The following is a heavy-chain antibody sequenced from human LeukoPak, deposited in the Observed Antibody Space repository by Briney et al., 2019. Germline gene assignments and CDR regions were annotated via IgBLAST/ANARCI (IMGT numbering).Heavy chain of an antibody. V-gene: IGHV5-51*01. D-gene: IGHD3-22*01. CDR1: GCSFTSYW. CDR3: ARPSLGYDSSGSYGAFDI. Sequence: GESLKISCKGSGCSFTSYWVGWVRQMRGKGLEWVGIIYPGDSDTRYRPSFQGQVTIPADKAISTGYLQWSSLQASDTAMYYCARPSLGYDSSGSYGAFDIWRLGTMVTVSS. CDR2: IYPGDSDT. J-gene: IGHJ3*02.